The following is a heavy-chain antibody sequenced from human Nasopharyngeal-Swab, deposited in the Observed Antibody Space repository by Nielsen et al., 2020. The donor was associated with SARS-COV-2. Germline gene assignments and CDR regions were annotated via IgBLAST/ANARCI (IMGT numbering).Heavy chain of an antibody. J-gene: IGHJ5*02. CDR2: IKQGGGER. CDR3: AREANDDNNYRRGTEWFDP. CDR1: GFNFSSYS. V-gene: IGHV3-7*01. Sequence: GESLKISCAVSGFNFSSYSMSWVRQAPGKGLEWLATIKQGGGERYYVDSVKGRLTISSDNAKNSVYLQINSLRAGDTAVYYCAREANDDNNYRRGTEWFDPWGQGTLVTVSS. D-gene: IGHD1-1*01.